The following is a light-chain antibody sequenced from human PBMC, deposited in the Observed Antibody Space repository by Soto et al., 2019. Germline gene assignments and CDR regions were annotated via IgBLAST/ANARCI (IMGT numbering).Light chain of an antibody. CDR2: EVS. V-gene: IGLV2-8*01. CDR1: SSDVGGYNY. J-gene: IGLJ1*01. CDR3: SSYAGSNNFV. Sequence: QSDLTQPPSGSGSPGQSVTISCTGTSSDVGGYNYASWYQQHPGKAPKLMIYEVSERPSGVPDRFSGSKSSNTASLTVSGLQAEDEADYYCSSYAGSNNFVFGTGTKVTVL.